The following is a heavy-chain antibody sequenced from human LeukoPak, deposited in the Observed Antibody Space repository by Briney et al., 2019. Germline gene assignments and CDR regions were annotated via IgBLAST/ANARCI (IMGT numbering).Heavy chain of an antibody. V-gene: IGHV3-33*01. CDR1: GFTFSSYG. Sequence: GGSLRLSCAASGFTFSSYGMHWVRQAPGKGLEWVAVIWYDGSNKYYADPVKGRFTISRDNSKNTLYLQMNSLRAEDTAVYYCARVMRGEDIVVVPAPYYYYGMDVWGQGTTVTVSS. CDR3: ARVMRGEDIVVVPAPYYYYGMDV. CDR2: IWYDGSNK. D-gene: IGHD2-2*01. J-gene: IGHJ6*02.